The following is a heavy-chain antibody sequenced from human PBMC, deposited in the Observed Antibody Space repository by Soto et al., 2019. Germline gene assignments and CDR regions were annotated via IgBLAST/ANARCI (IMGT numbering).Heavy chain of an antibody. J-gene: IGHJ4*02. CDR2: VWHRGST. V-gene: IGHV4-4*02. D-gene: IGHD3-22*01. CDR1: VGSISSRNW. Sequence: QVQLQESGPGLVKPSGTLSLTCVVSVGSISSRNWWRWVRQSPGKGLEWIGEVWHRGSTNYNPSLEKRVTMSTDESSNHFSLRLTSVTAADTAIYYCARGSTIIDSLDCWGQGLLVTVS. CDR3: ARGSTIIDSLDC.